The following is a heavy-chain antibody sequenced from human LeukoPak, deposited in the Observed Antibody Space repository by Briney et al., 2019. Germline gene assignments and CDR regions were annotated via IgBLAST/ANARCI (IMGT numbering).Heavy chain of an antibody. V-gene: IGHV4-39*01. CDR3: ARHVPAASYYYYGMDV. J-gene: IGHJ6*02. Sequence: SETLSLTCTVSGGSISSSSYYWGWIRQPPGKGLEWIGSIYYSGSTYYNPSLKSRVTISVDTSKNQFSLKLSSVTAADTAVYCCARHVPAASYYYYGMDVWGQGTTVTVSS. D-gene: IGHD2-2*01. CDR2: IYYSGST. CDR1: GGSISSSSYY.